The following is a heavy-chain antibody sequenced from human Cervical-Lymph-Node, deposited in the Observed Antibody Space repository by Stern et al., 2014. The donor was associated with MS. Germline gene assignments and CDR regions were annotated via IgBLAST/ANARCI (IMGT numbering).Heavy chain of an antibody. CDR2: LDWDDDK. V-gene: IGHV2-70*15. Sequence: QITLKESGPALVKPTQTLTLTCTFSGFSLITSGMCVSWIRQPPGKALEWLARLDWDDDKYYSASLKTRLTISKDTSKNQVVLTMTNMDPVDTATYYCARTPTPHSSGYYDYYYGMDVWGQGTTVTVSS. J-gene: IGHJ6*02. CDR3: ARTPTPHSSGYYDYYYGMDV. CDR1: GFSLITSGMC. D-gene: IGHD6-19*01.